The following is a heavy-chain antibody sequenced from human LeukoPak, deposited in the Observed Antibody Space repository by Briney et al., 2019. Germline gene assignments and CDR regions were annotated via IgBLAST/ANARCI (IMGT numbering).Heavy chain of an antibody. Sequence: GGSLRLSCAPSGFPFSDFSMSWVPPAPGKGLEWISTTNSGGTSTYYAQSVKGRFTISRDNSKNTLYLQMSSVRVEDTAVYYCAKQSYARALGEGGPGTLVSVSS. J-gene: IGHJ4*02. V-gene: IGHV3-23*01. CDR2: TNSGGTST. CDR1: GFPFSDFS. D-gene: IGHD2-8*01. CDR3: AKQSYARALGE.